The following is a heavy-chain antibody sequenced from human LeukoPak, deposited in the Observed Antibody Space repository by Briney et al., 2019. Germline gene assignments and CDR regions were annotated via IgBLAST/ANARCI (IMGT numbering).Heavy chain of an antibody. CDR2: ITTSSTYI. J-gene: IGHJ6*03. Sequence: GGSLRLSCSASGFTFSGYWMAWVRQAPGKGLEWVSSITTSSTYIYYADSVKGRFTISRDNAKNSLFLQMNSLRAEDTAIYYCARDPYNGSYGDYYYYYMDVWGKGTTVTVSS. CDR1: GFTFSGYW. CDR3: ARDPYNGSYGDYYYYYMDV. V-gene: IGHV3-21*01. D-gene: IGHD1-26*01.